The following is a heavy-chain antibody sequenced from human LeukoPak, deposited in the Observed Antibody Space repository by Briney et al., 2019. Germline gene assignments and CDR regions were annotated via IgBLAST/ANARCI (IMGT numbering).Heavy chain of an antibody. CDR1: GGSINSYY. D-gene: IGHD1-26*01. J-gene: IGHJ4*02. CDR3: ARLFHPALSGNYPFDY. CDR2: IYYSGST. V-gene: IGHV4-59*01. Sequence: SETLSLTCTVSGGSINSYYWSWTRQPPGKGLEWIAYIYYSGSTSYNPSLKSRVTISVDTSKNQFSLKLNSVTAADTAMYYCARLFHPALSGNYPFDYWGQGTLVTVSS.